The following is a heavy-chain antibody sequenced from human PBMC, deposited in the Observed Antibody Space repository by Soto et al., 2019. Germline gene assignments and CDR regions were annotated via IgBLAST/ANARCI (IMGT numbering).Heavy chain of an antibody. CDR2: MQPSTGRT. D-gene: IGHD3-10*01. Sequence: ASVKVSCNASGCSVTSLAINWVRQTAGQGLEWMGWMQPSTGRTGYANKFEGRVTMTRDHSINTAYSEPTTLTSDATAFYYFARSVSEGVDTWGQGTMVTISS. CDR3: ARSVSEGVDT. CDR1: GCSVTSLA. J-gene: IGHJ1*01. V-gene: IGHV1-8*01.